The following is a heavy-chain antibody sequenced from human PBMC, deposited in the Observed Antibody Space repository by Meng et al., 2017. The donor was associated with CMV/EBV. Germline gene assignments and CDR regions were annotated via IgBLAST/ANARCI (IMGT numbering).Heavy chain of an antibody. J-gene: IGHJ4*02. CDR3: ARDLGGISSTVY. V-gene: IGHV1-2*02. CDR1: GYTFTGYY. Sequence: ASVKVSCKASGYTFTGYYMHWVRQAPGQGLEWMGWINPNSGGTNYAQKFQGRVTMTRDTSIGTAYMELSRLRSDDTAVYYCARDLGGISSTVYWGQGTLVTVSS. CDR2: INPNSGGT. D-gene: IGHD2-2*01.